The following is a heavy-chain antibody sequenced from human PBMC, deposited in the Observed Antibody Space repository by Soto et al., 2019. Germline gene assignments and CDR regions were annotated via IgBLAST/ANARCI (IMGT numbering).Heavy chain of an antibody. Sequence: PGESLKISCKGSGYSFTSYWIGWVRQMPGKGLEWMGTIYPGDSDTRYSPSFQGQVTISADKSISTAYLQWSSLKASDTAMYYCARQIRVVPAKDWFDPWGQGTLVTVSS. CDR2: IYPGDSDT. J-gene: IGHJ5*02. CDR1: GYSFTSYW. CDR3: ARQIRVVPAKDWFDP. D-gene: IGHD2-2*01. V-gene: IGHV5-51*01.